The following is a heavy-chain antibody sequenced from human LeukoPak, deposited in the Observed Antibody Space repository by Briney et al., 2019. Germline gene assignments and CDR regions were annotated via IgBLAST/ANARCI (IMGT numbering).Heavy chain of an antibody. CDR2: IYYSGST. CDR3: AREGHYDSSGYYYVFPDAFDI. V-gene: IGHV4-39*07. Sequence: SQTLSLTCTVSGGSISSSSYYWGWIRQPPGKGLEWIGSIYYSGSTYYNPSLKSRVTISVDTSKNQFSLKLSSVTAADTAVYYCAREGHYDSSGYYYVFPDAFDIWGQGTMVTVSS. CDR1: GGSISSSSYY. D-gene: IGHD3-22*01. J-gene: IGHJ3*02.